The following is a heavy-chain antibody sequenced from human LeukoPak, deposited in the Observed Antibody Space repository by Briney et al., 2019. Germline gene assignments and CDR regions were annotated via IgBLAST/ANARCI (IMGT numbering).Heavy chain of an antibody. CDR2: IYPDDSDT. V-gene: IGHV5-51*01. D-gene: IGHD2-15*01. J-gene: IGHJ4*02. Sequence: GESLKISCKGAGYSFTSYWIAWGRQMPGTGLEWMGIIYPDDSDTRYSPSFQGQVTISADKSISTGYLQWSSLKASDTAMYYCARLRCSGGSCYSVVDSWGQGTLVTVSS. CDR3: ARLRCSGGSCYSVVDS. CDR1: GYSFTSYW.